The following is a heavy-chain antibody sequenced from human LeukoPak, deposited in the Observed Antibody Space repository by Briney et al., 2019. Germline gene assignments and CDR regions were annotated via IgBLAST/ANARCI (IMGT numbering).Heavy chain of an antibody. CDR1: GFTFSSYA. D-gene: IGHD2-2*02. V-gene: IGHV3-23*01. CDR2: ISGSGGST. CDR3: ARGIAGYCSSTSCYRGVTD. J-gene: IGHJ4*02. Sequence: GGSLRLSCAASGFTFSSYAMSWVRQAPGKGLEWVSAISGSGGSTYYADSVKGRFTISRDNSKNTLYLQMNSLRAEDTAVYYCARGIAGYCSSTSCYRGVTDWGQGTLVTVSS.